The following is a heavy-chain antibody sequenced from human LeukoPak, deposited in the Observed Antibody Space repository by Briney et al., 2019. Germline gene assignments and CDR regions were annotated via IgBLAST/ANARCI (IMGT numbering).Heavy chain of an antibody. Sequence: PGGSLRLSCAASGFTFSSYDMSWVRQAPGKGLEWVSAISGSGGSTYYADSVKGRFTISRDNSKNTLYLQMNSLRAEDTAVYYCAKDLRGYSYGSDYWGQGTLVTVSS. D-gene: IGHD5-18*01. CDR2: ISGSGGST. CDR1: GFTFSSYD. CDR3: AKDLRGYSYGSDY. V-gene: IGHV3-23*01. J-gene: IGHJ4*02.